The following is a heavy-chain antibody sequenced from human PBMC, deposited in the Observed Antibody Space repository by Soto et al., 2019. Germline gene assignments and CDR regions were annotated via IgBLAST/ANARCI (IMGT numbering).Heavy chain of an antibody. CDR2: INAGNGNT. Sequence: EASVKVSCKASGYTFTSYAMHWVRQAPGQRLEWMGWINAGNGNTKYSQKFQGRVTITRDTSASTAYMELSSLRSEDTAVYYCARDSTYDYVWGSYARGGWFDPWGQGTLVAVSS. CDR1: GYTFTSYA. D-gene: IGHD3-16*01. J-gene: IGHJ5*02. CDR3: ARDSTYDYVWGSYARGGWFDP. V-gene: IGHV1-3*01.